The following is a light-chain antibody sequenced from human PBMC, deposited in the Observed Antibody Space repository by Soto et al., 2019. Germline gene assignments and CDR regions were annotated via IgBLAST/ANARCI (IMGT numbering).Light chain of an antibody. CDR3: QQHSNWPLT. V-gene: IGKV3D-20*02. J-gene: IGKJ4*01. Sequence: IVLTQSPGTLSLSPGERATLSCRASQSFGSRYLAWYQQKPGQAPRLLIYGASSRATGIPDRFSGRGSGTDFILTISSLEPEDFAVYYCQQHSNWPLTFGGGTKVDIK. CDR1: QSFGSRY. CDR2: GAS.